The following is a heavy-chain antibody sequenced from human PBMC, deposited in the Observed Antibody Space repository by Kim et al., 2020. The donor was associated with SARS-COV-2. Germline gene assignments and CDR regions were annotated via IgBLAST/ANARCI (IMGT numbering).Heavy chain of an antibody. Sequence: GGSLRLSCAGSGFTFSNYYMSWVRQAPGKGLEWVANIKKDGGEKYYAASVEGRFTVSRDNAKNSLYLQMYSLRVEDTAVYYCARTYGASVGYWGQGTLV. D-gene: IGHD3-10*01. J-gene: IGHJ4*02. CDR2: IKKDGGEK. V-gene: IGHV3-7*01. CDR1: GFTFSNYY. CDR3: ARTYGASVGY.